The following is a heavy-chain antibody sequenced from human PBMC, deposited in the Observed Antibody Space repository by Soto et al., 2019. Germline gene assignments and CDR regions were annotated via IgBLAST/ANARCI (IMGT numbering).Heavy chain of an antibody. D-gene: IGHD3-10*01. CDR3: EARGVWYLGAFDI. CDR1: GGSISSGGYY. V-gene: IGHV4-31*03. J-gene: IGHJ3*02. Sequence: QVQLQESGPGLVKPSQTLSLTCTVSGGSISSGGYYWSWIRQHPGKGLEWIGYIYYSGSTYYNPSLKSRVNISVDTSKNQFSLKLSSVTAADTAVYYCEARGVWYLGAFDIWGQGTMVTVSS. CDR2: IYYSGST.